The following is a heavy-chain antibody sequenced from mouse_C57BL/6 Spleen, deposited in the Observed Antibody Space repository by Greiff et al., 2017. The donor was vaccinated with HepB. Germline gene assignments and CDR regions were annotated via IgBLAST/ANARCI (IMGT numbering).Heavy chain of an antibody. J-gene: IGHJ4*01. CDR2: ISDGGSYT. Sequence: EVHLVESGGGLVKPGGSLKLSCAASGFTFSSYAMSWVRQTPEKRLEWVATISDGGSYTYYPDNVKGRFTISRDNAKNNLYLQMSHLKSEDTAMYYCARASPPYYAMDYWGQGTSVTVSS. CDR1: GFTFSSYA. V-gene: IGHV5-4*01. CDR3: ARASPPYYAMDY.